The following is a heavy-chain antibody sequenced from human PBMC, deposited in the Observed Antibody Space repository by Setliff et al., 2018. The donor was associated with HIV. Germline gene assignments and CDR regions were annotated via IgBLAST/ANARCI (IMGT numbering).Heavy chain of an antibody. CDR1: GKSLSNYW. CDR2: IDPSDSYI. Sequence: GESLKISCKGSGKSLSNYWINWVRQMPGKGPEWMGRIDPSDSYINYGPSFQGHVTISADKSTNTAFLQWSSLKASDSAMYYCSRGIAVAGHDFANTPGDIWGQGTMVTVSS. J-gene: IGHJ3*02. D-gene: IGHD6-19*01. V-gene: IGHV5-10-1*01. CDR3: SRGIAVAGHDFANTPGDI.